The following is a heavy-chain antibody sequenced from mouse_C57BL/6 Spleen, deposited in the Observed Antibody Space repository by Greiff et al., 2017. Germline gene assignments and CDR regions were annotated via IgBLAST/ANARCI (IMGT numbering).Heavy chain of an antibody. V-gene: IGHV5-4*01. Sequence: EVQVVESGGGLVKPGGSLKLSCAASGFTFSSYAMSWVRQTPGKRLEWVATISDGGSYTYYPDNVKGRFTISKDNANNNLYLQMSHLKSEDTAMYYCARDAGLRQAWFAYWGKGTLVTVSA. CDR2: ISDGGSYT. D-gene: IGHD2-4*01. CDR1: GFTFSSYA. J-gene: IGHJ3*01. CDR3: ARDAGLRQAWFAY.